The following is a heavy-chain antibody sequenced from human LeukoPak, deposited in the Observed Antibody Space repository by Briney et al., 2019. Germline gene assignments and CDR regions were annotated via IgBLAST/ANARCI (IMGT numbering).Heavy chain of an antibody. CDR3: ARRVGYCSSTSCYRAFDI. Sequence: GESLKISCKGSGYSFTSYWIGWVRQMPGKGLEWMGIIYPGDSDTRYSPSFQGQVTISADKSISTAYLQWSSPKASDTAMYYCARRVGYCSSTSCYRAFDIWGQGTMVTVSS. J-gene: IGHJ3*02. D-gene: IGHD2-2*01. CDR1: GYSFTSYW. CDR2: IYPGDSDT. V-gene: IGHV5-51*01.